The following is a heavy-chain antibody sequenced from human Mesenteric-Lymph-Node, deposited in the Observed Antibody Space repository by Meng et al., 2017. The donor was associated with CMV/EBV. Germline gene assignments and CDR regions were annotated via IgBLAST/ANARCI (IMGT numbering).Heavy chain of an antibody. CDR2: ISAYNGNT. Sequence: ASVKISCKASGYTFTSYGISWVRQAPGQGLEWMGWISAYNGNTNYAQKLQGRVTMTTDTSTSTAYMELRSLRSDDTAVYYCARGSERYSSGWFRYDYWGQGTLVTVSS. CDR3: ARGSERYSSGWFRYDY. V-gene: IGHV1-18*01. D-gene: IGHD6-19*01. CDR1: GYTFTSYG. J-gene: IGHJ4*02.